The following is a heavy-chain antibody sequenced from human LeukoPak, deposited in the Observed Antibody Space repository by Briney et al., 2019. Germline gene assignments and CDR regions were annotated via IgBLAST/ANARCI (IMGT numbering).Heavy chain of an antibody. CDR3: AGEWVAGVPFDAFDI. CDR2: IKEDGSEK. Sequence: GGSLRLSCAASGFTLSSYWMSWVRQAPGKGLEWVANIKEDGSEKYYVDSVKGRFTISRDNAQNSVYLHMNSLTAEDTALYYCAGEWVAGVPFDAFDIWGQGTMVSVSS. V-gene: IGHV3-7*03. D-gene: IGHD3-10*01. CDR1: GFTLSSYW. J-gene: IGHJ3*02.